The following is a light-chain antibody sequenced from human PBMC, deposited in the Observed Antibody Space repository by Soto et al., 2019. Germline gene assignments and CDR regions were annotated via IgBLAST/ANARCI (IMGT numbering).Light chain of an antibody. CDR3: QQHGSSSWT. CDR2: GAS. V-gene: IGKV3-20*01. J-gene: IGKJ1*01. Sequence: EIVLTQSPGTLSLSPGERATLSCRASQSVTSSFLAWYQQKPGQAPRLLIYGASSRATGIPDRFSGSGSGTDFTLTISRLEPADFAVYYCQQHGSSSWTFGQGTKVEIK. CDR1: QSVTSSF.